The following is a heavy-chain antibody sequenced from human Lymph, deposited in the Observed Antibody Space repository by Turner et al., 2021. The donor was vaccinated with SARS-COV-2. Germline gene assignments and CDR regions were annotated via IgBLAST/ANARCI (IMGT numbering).Heavy chain of an antibody. D-gene: IGHD3-3*01. CDR2: ISSDGVST. V-gene: IGHV3-64*01. Sequence: EVQLVESGGGLVQPGGSLRLSCAASGFTFSSYALHWVRQAPGKGLEYVSAISSDGVSTYYANSVKGRFTISRDNSKYTLYLQMGSLRAEDMAVYYCARDWRAGNYWGQGTLVTVSS. J-gene: IGHJ4*02. CDR3: ARDWRAGNY. CDR1: GFTFSSYA.